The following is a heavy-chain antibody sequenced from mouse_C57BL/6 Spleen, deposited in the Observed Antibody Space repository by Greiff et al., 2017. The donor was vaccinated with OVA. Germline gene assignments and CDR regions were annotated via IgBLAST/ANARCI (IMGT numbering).Heavy chain of an antibody. CDR1: GYTFTSYW. CDR3: ARREYYGSSPVFDY. D-gene: IGHD1-1*01. V-gene: IGHV1-69*01. Sequence: VQLQESGAELVMPGASVKLSCKASGYTFTSYWMHWVKQRPGQGLEWIGEIDPSDSYTNYNQKFKGKSTLTVDKSSSTAYMQLSSLTSEDSAVYYCARREYYGSSPVFDYWGQGTTLTVSS. CDR2: IDPSDSYT. J-gene: IGHJ2*01.